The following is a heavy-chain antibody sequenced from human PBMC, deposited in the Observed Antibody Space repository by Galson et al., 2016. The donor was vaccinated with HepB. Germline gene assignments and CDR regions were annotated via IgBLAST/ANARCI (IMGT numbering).Heavy chain of an antibody. Sequence: SVKVSCKASGYIFKNFAIAWVRQAPGQGLEWMGWISAYTGKTTYAQNIQGRVTMTTDTSTTPADMELRSLGYDETAVYYCARLGGGNYYFIDWGQGTLVTVSA. CDR3: ARLGGGNYYFID. CDR1: GYIFKNFA. CDR2: ISAYTGKT. J-gene: IGHJ4*02. V-gene: IGHV1-18*04. D-gene: IGHD3-16*01.